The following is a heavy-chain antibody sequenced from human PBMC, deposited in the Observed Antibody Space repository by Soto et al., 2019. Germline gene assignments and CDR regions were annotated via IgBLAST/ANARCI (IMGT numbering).Heavy chain of an antibody. CDR3: ARRLRNYYYYGMDV. CDR2: INHSGST. CDR1: GGSFSGYY. J-gene: IGHJ6*02. Sequence: SETLSLTCAVYGGSFSGYYWSWIRQPPGKGLEWIGEINHSGSTNYNPSLKSRVTISVDTSKNQFSLKLSSVTAADTAVYYCARRLRNYYYYGMDVWGQGTTVTVSS. V-gene: IGHV4-34*01.